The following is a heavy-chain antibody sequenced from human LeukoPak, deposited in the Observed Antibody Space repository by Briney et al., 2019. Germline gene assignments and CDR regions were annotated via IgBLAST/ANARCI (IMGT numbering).Heavy chain of an antibody. Sequence: GRSLRLSCVVSGFTFSNYWMSWVRQAPGKGLEWVANIKQDGSEKYFVDSVKGRFTISRDNAKNSLYLQMNSLRAEDTAVYYCARDPGPDYWGQGTLVTVSS. J-gene: IGHJ4*02. CDR3: ARDPGPDY. CDR2: IKQDGSEK. V-gene: IGHV3-7*03. CDR1: GFTFSNYW.